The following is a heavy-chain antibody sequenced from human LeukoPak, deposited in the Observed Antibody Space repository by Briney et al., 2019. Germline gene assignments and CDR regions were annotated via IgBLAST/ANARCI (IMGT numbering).Heavy chain of an antibody. V-gene: IGHV4-59*08. D-gene: IGHD4-23*01. CDR2: MYYTGGT. J-gene: IGHJ4*02. Sequence: SETLSLTCTVSGGSISNYYWTWVRQPPGKGLEWIGYMYYTGGTNYNPSLKSRVTISIDTSKNQFSLKLTSVTAADTAVYYCAGIDYGGNWPDFWGQGTLVTVSS. CDR1: GGSISNYY. CDR3: AGIDYGGNWPDF.